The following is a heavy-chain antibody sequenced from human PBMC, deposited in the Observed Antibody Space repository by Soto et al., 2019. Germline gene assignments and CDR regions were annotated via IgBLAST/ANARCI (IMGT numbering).Heavy chain of an antibody. CDR3: VKNIMGYAANSDAMDV. D-gene: IGHD2-8*01. J-gene: IGHJ6*02. Sequence: QVHLVESGGGMVQPGGSLRLSCTPSGFTFRNYGLHWVRQAPGKGLEWVALISYDGDNKYYTESARGRFTVSRYNFKNTLVLQMDSLRPEATAVYYCVKNIMGYAANSDAMDVWGQGTTVTVS. CDR1: GFTFRNYG. V-gene: IGHV3-30*19. CDR2: ISYDGDNK.